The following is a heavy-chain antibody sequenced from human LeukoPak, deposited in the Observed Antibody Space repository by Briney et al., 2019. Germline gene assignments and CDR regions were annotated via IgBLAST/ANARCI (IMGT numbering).Heavy chain of an antibody. Sequence: SETLSLTCSVSGGSISELSYYWGWIRQPPGKGLEWIGNIYYSGSTYNNPSLESRVVISVDSSRNQFSLKLTSVTVTDTAVYYCARQGVVGATGFDLWGQGILVTVSS. CDR1: GGSISELSYY. CDR3: ARQGVVGATGFDL. V-gene: IGHV4-39*01. D-gene: IGHD1-26*01. J-gene: IGHJ4*02. CDR2: IYYSGST.